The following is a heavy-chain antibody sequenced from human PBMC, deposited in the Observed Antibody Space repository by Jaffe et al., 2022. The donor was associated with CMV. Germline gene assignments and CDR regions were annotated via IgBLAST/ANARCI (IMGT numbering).Heavy chain of an antibody. D-gene: IGHD3-10*01. CDR3: ARDLVGAGTVFDY. J-gene: IGHJ4*02. CDR1: GFTFKNYW. Sequence: EVQLVESGGGLVQPGGSLRLSCAASGFTFKNYWMSWVRQGGKGLEWVANIKQDGSEKYYVDSVKGRFTISRDNAKNSLYLQMNSLRAEDTAVYYCARDLVGAGTVFDYWGQGTLVTVSS. CDR2: IKQDGSEK. V-gene: IGHV3-7*03.